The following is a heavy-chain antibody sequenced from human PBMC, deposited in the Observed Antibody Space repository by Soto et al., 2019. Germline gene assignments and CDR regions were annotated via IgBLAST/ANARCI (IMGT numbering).Heavy chain of an antibody. CDR1: GCTFISYG. CDR2: IWYDGSNK. CDR3: ARDPNYDFWSGYGAPFYYYYGMDV. V-gene: IGHV3-33*01. D-gene: IGHD3-3*01. Sequence: RGSLRLSCAASGCTFISYGMHWVRQAPGKGLEWVAVIWYDGSNKYYADSVKGRFTISRDNSKNTLYLQMNSLRAEDTAVYYCARDPNYDFWSGYGAPFYYYYGMDVWGQGTTVTAP. J-gene: IGHJ6*02.